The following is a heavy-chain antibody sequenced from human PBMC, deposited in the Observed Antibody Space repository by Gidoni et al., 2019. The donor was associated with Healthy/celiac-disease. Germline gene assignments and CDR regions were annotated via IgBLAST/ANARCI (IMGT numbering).Heavy chain of an antibody. V-gene: IGHV5-51*01. CDR1: GYSCTSYW. J-gene: IGHJ5*02. CDR2: IYPSDSDT. Sequence: EVQLVQSGAEVKKSGESLKISGKGSGYSCTSYWFGWGRLMPGKGLEWMGIIYPSDSDTRYRPSFQGQVTISADKSISTAYLQWSSLKASDTAMYYCARHRAGGPRANWFDPWGQGTLVTVSS. CDR3: ARHRAGGPRANWFDP. D-gene: IGHD2-15*01.